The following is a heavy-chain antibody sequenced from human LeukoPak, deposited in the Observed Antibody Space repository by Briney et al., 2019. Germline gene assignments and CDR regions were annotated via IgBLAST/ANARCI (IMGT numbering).Heavy chain of an antibody. D-gene: IGHD2-2*01. J-gene: IGHJ3*02. V-gene: IGHV4-59*12. CDR3: KGTIRDRGFDI. Sequence: SETLSLTCTVSGGSISSYYWSWIRQPPGKGLEWIGYIYYSGSTNYNPSLKSRVTISVDKSKNQFSLKLSSVTAADTAVYYCKGTIRDRGFDIWGQGTMVTVSS. CDR2: IYYSGST. CDR1: GGSISSYY.